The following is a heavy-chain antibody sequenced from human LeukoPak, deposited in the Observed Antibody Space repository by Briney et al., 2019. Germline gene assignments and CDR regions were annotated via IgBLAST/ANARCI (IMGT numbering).Heavy chain of an antibody. Sequence: GGSLRLSCAASGFTFSSYAMSWVRQAPGKGLEWVSAISGSGGSTYYADSVKGRFTISRDNSKNTLYLQMNSLRGEDTAVYYCAKDRAARTHYYYYMDVWGKGTTVTVSS. CDR1: GFTFSSYA. V-gene: IGHV3-23*01. CDR2: ISGSGGST. CDR3: AKDRAARTHYYYYMDV. J-gene: IGHJ6*03. D-gene: IGHD6-6*01.